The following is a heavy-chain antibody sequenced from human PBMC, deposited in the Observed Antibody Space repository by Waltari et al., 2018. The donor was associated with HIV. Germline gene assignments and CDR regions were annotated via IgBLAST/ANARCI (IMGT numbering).Heavy chain of an antibody. Sequence: EVQLVESGGGLVKSGGSLRLSCAASGFTFTSYTMNWVRQDPGEGCKYGASIIGSNSYIYYAASVKGRCIISRDNAKNSLYLQMNSLRAEDTAVYYCASRVYCSGGSCSEWYWGQGTLVTVSS. D-gene: IGHD2-15*01. CDR1: GFTFTSYT. J-gene: IGHJ4*02. CDR2: IIGSNSYI. CDR3: ASRVYCSGGSCSEWY. V-gene: IGHV3-21*02.